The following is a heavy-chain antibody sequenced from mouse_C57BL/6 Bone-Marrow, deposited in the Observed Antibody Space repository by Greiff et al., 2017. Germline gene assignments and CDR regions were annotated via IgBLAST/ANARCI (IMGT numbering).Heavy chain of an antibody. CDR2: IDPENGDT. V-gene: IGHV14-4*01. CDR3: TFYYGSSRFAY. D-gene: IGHD1-1*01. J-gene: IGHJ3*01. CDR1: GFNIKDDY. Sequence: DVQLVESGAELVRPGASVKLSCTASGFNIKDDYMHWVKQRPEQGLEWIGWIDPENGDTEYASKFQGKATITADTSSNTAYLQLSSLTSEETAVYYCTFYYGSSRFAYWGQGTLVTVSA.